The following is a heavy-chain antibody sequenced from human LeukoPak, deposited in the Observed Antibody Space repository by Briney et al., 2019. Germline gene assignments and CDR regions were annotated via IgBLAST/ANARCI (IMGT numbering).Heavy chain of an antibody. D-gene: IGHD3-3*01. Sequence: PSETLSLTCAVYGGSFSGYYWSWIRQPPGKGLEWIGEINHSGSTNYNPSLKSRVTISVDTSKNQFSLKLSSVTAADTAVYYCARRYYDFWSGYYSSIDYWGQGTLVTVSS. CDR3: ARRYYDFWSGYYSSIDY. CDR1: GGSFSGYY. V-gene: IGHV4-34*01. J-gene: IGHJ4*02. CDR2: INHSGST.